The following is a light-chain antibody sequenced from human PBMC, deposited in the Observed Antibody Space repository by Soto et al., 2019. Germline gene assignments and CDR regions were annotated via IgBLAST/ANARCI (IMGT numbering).Light chain of an antibody. J-gene: IGLJ1*01. Sequence: QSALTQPASVSGSPGQSITISCTGTSSDVGGYDYVSWYQLHPGKAPKLMVFEVSNRPSGVSHRFSGSKSGNTASLTISGLQAEDEADYFCSSYSISTADLFGTGTKVTVL. CDR3: SSYSISTADL. CDR1: SSDVGGYDY. CDR2: EVS. V-gene: IGLV2-14*01.